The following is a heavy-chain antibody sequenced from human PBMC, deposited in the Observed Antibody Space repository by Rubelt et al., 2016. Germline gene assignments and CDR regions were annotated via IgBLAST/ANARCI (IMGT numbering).Heavy chain of an antibody. J-gene: IGHJ4*02. V-gene: IGHV1-69*01. CDR3: ATAAMAPNYYVSGGYYFYCFDY. Sequence: VQSGAEVRKPGSSVKVSCKASRGTFTSHSIIWVRQAPGQGLERVGGIIPIYPSSTYAQKVQYSGTITADEPTTTAYLELSRLRSDDTAVYYCATAAMAPNYYVSGGYYFYCFDYWGQGALITVSS. D-gene: IGHD3-22*01. CDR2: IIPIYPSS. CDR1: RGTFTSHS.